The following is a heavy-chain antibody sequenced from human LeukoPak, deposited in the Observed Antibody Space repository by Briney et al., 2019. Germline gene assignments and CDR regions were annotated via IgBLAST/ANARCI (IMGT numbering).Heavy chain of an antibody. CDR3: ARMEVRGVINMDV. D-gene: IGHD3-10*01. CDR1: GYSMKSGYY. J-gene: IGHJ6*03. V-gene: IGHV4-38-2*02. Sequence: SETLSLTCTVSGYSMKSGYYWGWIRQSPGKGLEWMGSMFHSGSTYDNASLKSRVTISVDTSKNQFSLKLSSVTAADTAVYYCARMEVRGVINMDVWGKGTTVTVSS. CDR2: MFHSGST.